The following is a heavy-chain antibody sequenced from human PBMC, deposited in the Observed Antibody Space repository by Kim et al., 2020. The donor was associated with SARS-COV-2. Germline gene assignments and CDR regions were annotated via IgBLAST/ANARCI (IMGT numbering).Heavy chain of an antibody. CDR2: ISSSSSYI. D-gene: IGHD3-10*01. J-gene: IGHJ3*02. CDR1: GFTFSSYS. Sequence: GGSLRLSCAASGFTFSSYSMNWVRQAPGKGLEWVSSISSSSSYIYYADSVKGRFTISRDNAKNSLYLQMNSLRAEDTAVYYCARDSTNQYGSGLLNAFDIWGQGTMVTVSS. V-gene: IGHV3-21*01. CDR3: ARDSTNQYGSGLLNAFDI.